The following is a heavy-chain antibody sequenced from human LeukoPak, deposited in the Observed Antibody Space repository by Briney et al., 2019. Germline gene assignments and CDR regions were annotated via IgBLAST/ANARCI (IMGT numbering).Heavy chain of an antibody. CDR2: ISSSGDSI. J-gene: IGHJ4*02. D-gene: IGHD3-16*01. V-gene: IGHV3-48*03. CDR1: GFSLNTYE. Sequence: GGSLRLSCAASGFSLNTYEINWVRQAPGKGLEWVSYISSSGDSIYYADSVKGRFTISRDNAKNTLYLQMNSLRAEDTGLYYCARLIDYYFDYWGQGTPVTVSS. CDR3: ARLIDYYFDY.